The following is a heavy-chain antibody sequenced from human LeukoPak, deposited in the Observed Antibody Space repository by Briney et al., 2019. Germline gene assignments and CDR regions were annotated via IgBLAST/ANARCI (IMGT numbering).Heavy chain of an antibody. V-gene: IGHV4-59*01. D-gene: IGHD3-9*01. CDR2: IYYSGST. J-gene: IGHJ4*02. CDR3: ARDYSTGYPSFDY. Sequence: SETLSLTCTVSGGSITSYYWSWIRQPPGKGLEWIGYIYYSGSTNYNPSLKSRVTISVDTSKNQFSLKLSSVTAADTAVYCCARDYSTGYPSFDYWGQGTLVTVSS. CDR1: GGSITSYY.